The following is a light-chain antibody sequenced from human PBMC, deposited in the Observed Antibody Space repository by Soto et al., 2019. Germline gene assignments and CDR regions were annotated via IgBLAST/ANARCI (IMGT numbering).Light chain of an antibody. CDR1: QSISSSY. CDR3: HQNGNAPTLT. Sequence: EIVLTQSPGTLSLFPGERATLSCRASQSISSSYLAWYQQKPGQAPRLLIHGASNRATGIPDRFSGAGSGTDINVNISRGESEDFAVYYCHQNGNAPTLTVGQGIEVDI. J-gene: IGKJ1*01. V-gene: IGKV3-20*01. CDR2: GAS.